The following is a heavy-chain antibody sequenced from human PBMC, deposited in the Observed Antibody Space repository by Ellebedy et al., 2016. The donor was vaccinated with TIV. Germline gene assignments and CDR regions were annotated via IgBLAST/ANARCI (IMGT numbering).Heavy chain of an antibody. CDR1: GFIFRNYA. CDR3: AAPGYGTSSVDY. Sequence: PGGSLRLSCAASGFIFRNYAMSWVRQPPGKGLEWVSAIGNNAKTYYTDSVWGRFSISRDDSENTLYLQMNSLRAEDTAVYYCAAPGYGTSSVDYWGQGTLVTVSS. D-gene: IGHD6-6*01. CDR2: IGNNAKT. J-gene: IGHJ4*02. V-gene: IGHV3-23*01.